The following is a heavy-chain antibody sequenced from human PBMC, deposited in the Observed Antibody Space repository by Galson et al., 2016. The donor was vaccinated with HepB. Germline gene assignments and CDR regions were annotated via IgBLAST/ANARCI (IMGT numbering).Heavy chain of an antibody. CDR2: IKKDASEK. CDR1: GFAFNTYW. Sequence: SLRLSCAASGFAFNTYWMSWVRHAPGKGLEWVANIKKDASEKYYVDSVKGRFTISRDNAKNSLYLQMNSLTADDTAVYYCARNSRHCGADPMGAQGTLVTVSS. J-gene: IGHJ4*02. V-gene: IGHV3-7*01. D-gene: IGHD2-21*02. CDR3: ARNSRHCGADPM.